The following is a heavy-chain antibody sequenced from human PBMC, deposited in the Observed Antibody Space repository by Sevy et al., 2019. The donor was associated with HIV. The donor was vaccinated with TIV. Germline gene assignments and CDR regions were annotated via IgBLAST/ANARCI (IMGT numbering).Heavy chain of an antibody. D-gene: IGHD6-13*01. CDR1: GFTFSSSW. V-gene: IGHV3-7*01. CDR3: ARFVSLGY. Sequence: GGSLRLSCAASGFTFSSSWMTWVRQAPGKGLEWVATISQGGSEEYYVDSVKGRFTISRDNAKNSLYLQMNSLSAVDTAVYFCARFVSLGYWGQGTLVTVSS. CDR2: ISQGGSEE. J-gene: IGHJ4*02.